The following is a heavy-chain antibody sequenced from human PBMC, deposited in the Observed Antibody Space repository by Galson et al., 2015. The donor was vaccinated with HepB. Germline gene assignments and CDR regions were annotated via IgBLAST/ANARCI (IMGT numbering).Heavy chain of an antibody. CDR1: GFTFRSYG. CDR2: ISFDGINK. D-gene: IGHD1-1*01. J-gene: IGHJ4*02. CDR3: AKGDGWDDVGFDY. V-gene: IGHV3-30*18. Sequence: SLRLSCAASGFTFRSYGMHWVRQAPGKGLEWLTVISFDGINKYYSDSVKGRFTTSRDNSKNTLYLQMNSLTADDTAVYYCAKGDGWDDVGFDYWGLGTLVTVSS.